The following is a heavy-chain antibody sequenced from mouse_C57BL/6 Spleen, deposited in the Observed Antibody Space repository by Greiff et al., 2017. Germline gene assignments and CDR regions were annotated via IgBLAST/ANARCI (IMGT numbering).Heavy chain of an antibody. Sequence: QVQLQQPGAELVKPGASVKLSCKASGYTFTSYWMHWVKQRPGQGLAWIGMIHPTSGSTNYNEKFKSKATLTVDKSSSPAYMQLSSRTSEDSAVYYCTRITTVVATKGDWGQGTTLTVSS. D-gene: IGHD1-1*01. CDR3: TRITTVVATKGD. CDR2: IHPTSGST. J-gene: IGHJ2*01. CDR1: GYTFTSYW. V-gene: IGHV1-64*01.